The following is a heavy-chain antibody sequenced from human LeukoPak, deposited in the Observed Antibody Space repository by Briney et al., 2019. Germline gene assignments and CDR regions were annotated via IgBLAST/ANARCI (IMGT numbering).Heavy chain of an antibody. V-gene: IGHV4-39*01. CDR3: ARINYYGSGRDYYYYYMDV. CDR1: GGSISGSSYY. J-gene: IGHJ6*03. CDR2: IYYSEST. D-gene: IGHD3-10*01. Sequence: SETLSLTCTVSGGSISGSSYYWGWIRQPPGKGLEWIGSIYYSESTYYNPSLKSRVTISVDTSKNQFSLKLSSVTAADTAVYYCARINYYGSGRDYYYYYMDVWGKGTTVTISS.